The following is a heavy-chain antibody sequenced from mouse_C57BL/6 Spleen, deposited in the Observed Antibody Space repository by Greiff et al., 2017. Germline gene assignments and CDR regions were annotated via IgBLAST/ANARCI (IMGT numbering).Heavy chain of an antibody. CDR2: IDPSDSYT. D-gene: IGHD3-2*02. J-gene: IGHJ2*01. Sequence: QVQLQQPGAELVMPGASVKLSCKASGYTFTSYWMHWVKQRPGQGLEWIGEIDPSDSYTNYNQKFKGKTTLTVDKSSSTAYMQLSCLTSEDSAVYYCARGQLRPFDYWGQGTTLTVSS. CDR1: GYTFTSYW. CDR3: ARGQLRPFDY. V-gene: IGHV1-69*01.